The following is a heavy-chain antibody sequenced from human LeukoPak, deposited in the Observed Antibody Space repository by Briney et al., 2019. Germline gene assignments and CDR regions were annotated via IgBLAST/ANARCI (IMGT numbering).Heavy chain of an antibody. CDR1: GFTFSSYA. D-gene: IGHD5-24*01. CDR2: ISSNGGST. CDR3: ARDLEMATSEGQD. V-gene: IGHV3-64*01. J-gene: IGHJ4*02. Sequence: PGGSLRLSCAASGFTFSSYAMHWVRQAPGKGLEYVSAISSNGGSTYYANSVKGRFTISRDNSKNTLYLQMGSLRAEDMAVYYCARDLEMATSEGQDWGQGTLVTVSS.